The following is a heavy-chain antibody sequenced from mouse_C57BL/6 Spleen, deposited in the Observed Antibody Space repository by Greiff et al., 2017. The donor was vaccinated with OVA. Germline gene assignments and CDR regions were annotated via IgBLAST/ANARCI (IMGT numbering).Heavy chain of an antibody. D-gene: IGHD1-1*01. Sequence: VQLQQSGAELVRPGTSVKVSCKASGYAFTNYLIEWVKQRPGQGLEWIGVINPGSGGTNYNEKFKGKATLTADKSSSTAYMQLSSLTSEDSAVYFCARTSGSSYYAMDYWGQGTSVTVSS. J-gene: IGHJ4*01. CDR1: GYAFTNYL. CDR2: INPGSGGT. CDR3: ARTSGSSYYAMDY. V-gene: IGHV1-54*01.